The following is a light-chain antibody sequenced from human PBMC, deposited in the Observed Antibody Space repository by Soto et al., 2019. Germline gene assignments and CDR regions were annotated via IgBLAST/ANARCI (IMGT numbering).Light chain of an antibody. Sequence: EIVLTQSPATLSLSPGERATLSFRASQSVSSYLAWYQHKPGQAPRLLIYDASNRATGAPARFSGSGFGTDFTLTISSLEPEDFAVYYCQQHTNWPPGSTFGQGTRLEIK. CDR1: QSVSSY. V-gene: IGKV3-11*01. CDR2: DAS. J-gene: IGKJ5*01. CDR3: QQHTNWPPGST.